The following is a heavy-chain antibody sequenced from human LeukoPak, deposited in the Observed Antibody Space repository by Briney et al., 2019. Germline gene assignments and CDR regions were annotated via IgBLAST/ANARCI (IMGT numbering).Heavy chain of an antibody. D-gene: IGHD3-16*02. Sequence: PGGSLRLSCAASGFTFSSYAMSWVRQAPGKGLEWVSAISGSGGSTYYADSVKGRFAISRDNSKNTLYLQMNSLRAEDTAVYYCAKGRDVRGSYRYMIDYWGQGTLVTVSS. V-gene: IGHV3-23*01. J-gene: IGHJ4*02. CDR3: AKGRDVRGSYRYMIDY. CDR1: GFTFSSYA. CDR2: ISGSGGST.